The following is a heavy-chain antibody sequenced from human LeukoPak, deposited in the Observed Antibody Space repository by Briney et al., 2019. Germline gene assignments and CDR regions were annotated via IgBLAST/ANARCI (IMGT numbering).Heavy chain of an antibody. CDR1: GFTVITND. D-gene: IGHD6-13*01. V-gene: IGHV3-21*01. J-gene: IGHJ6*03. CDR2: ISRSSSYI. Sequence: PGGSLRLSCAASGFTVITNDMTWVRQAPGKGLEWVSSISRSSSYIYYADSVKGRFTISRDNAKNSLYLQMNSLRAEDTAVYYCAREDSSWASDYYYMDVWGKGTTVTVSS. CDR3: AREDSSWASDYYYMDV.